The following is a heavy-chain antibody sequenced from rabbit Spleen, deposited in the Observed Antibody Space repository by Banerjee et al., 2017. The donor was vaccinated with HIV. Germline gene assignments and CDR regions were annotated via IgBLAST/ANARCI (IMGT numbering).Heavy chain of an antibody. V-gene: IGHV1S45*01. CDR2: IYAGSSGST. Sequence: QEQLKESGGGLVQPGGSLKLSCKASGFTLSNYYMNWVRQAPGKGLEWIACIYAGSSGSTYSATWAKGRFTISKTSSTTVTLQMTSLTAADTATYFCARDAGTSFSTYGMDLWGPGTLVTVS. CDR1: GFTLSNYYM. J-gene: IGHJ6*01. CDR3: ARDAGTSFSTYGMDL. D-gene: IGHD8-1*01.